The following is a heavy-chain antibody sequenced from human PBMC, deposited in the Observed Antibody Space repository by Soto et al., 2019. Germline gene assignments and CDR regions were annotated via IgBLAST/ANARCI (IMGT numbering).Heavy chain of an antibody. V-gene: IGHV1-69*02. Sequence: QVPLVQSGAEVKKPGSSVKVSCKASGGTFSSYTISWVRQAPGQGLEWMGRIIPILGIANYAQKFQGRVTITADKSPSTAYLELSCLRSEGTAVYYCASALAYCGGACYSSLDYWGQGTLVTVSA. CDR2: IIPILGIA. CDR1: GGTFSSYT. D-gene: IGHD2-21*01. J-gene: IGHJ4*02. CDR3: ASALAYCGGACYSSLDY.